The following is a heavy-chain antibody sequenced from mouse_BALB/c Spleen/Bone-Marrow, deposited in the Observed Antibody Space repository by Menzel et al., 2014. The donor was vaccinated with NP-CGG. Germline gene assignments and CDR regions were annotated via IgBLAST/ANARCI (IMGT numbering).Heavy chain of an antibody. CDR2: IRLKSNNYAT. D-gene: IGHD2-1*01. CDR1: GFTFSNYW. J-gene: IGHJ4*01. Sequence: EVMLVESGGGLVQPGGSMKLSCVASGFTFSNYWMNWVRQSPEKGLEWVAEIRLKSNNYATHYAESVKGRFTISRDDSKSSVYLQMNSLRAEDTGIYYCTRGIYYGNYYAMDSWGQGTSVTVSS. V-gene: IGHV6-6*02. CDR3: TRGIYYGNYYAMDS.